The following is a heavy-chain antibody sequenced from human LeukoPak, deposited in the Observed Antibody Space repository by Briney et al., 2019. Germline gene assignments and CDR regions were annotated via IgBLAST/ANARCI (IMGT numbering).Heavy chain of an antibody. D-gene: IGHD1-26*01. V-gene: IGHV3-9*01. Sequence: PGGSLRLSCAASGFTFDDYAIHWVRQGPGKGLEWVSGFSWNSGSIDYAESVKGRFTISRDNAKNSLYLQMNSLRTEDTALYYCAKGTGRYWTFFDYWGRGTLVTVST. J-gene: IGHJ4*02. CDR1: GFTFDDYA. CDR3: AKGTGRYWTFFDY. CDR2: FSWNSGSI.